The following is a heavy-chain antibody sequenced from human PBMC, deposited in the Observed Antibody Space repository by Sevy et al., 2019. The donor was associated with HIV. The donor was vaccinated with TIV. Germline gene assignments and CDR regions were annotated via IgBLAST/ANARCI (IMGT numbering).Heavy chain of an antibody. CDR3: AKRNSAIPREANFDI. D-gene: IGHD1-26*01. J-gene: IGHJ3*02. V-gene: IGHV3-23*01. CDR2: RSQSGNTA. Sequence: GGCLRLSCAASGFTLDGVALNWVRQAPGKGLEWVAGRSQSGNTAYYTDSVRGRFTIAIDTSKNMLYLQMNSLRAEDTAMYFCAKRNSAIPREANFDIWGQGAMVTVSS. CDR1: GFTLDGVA.